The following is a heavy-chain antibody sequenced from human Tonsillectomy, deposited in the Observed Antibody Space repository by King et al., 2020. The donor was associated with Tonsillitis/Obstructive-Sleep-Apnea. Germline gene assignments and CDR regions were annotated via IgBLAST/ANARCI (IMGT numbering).Heavy chain of an antibody. V-gene: IGHV4-59*01. CDR1: GGSISSYY. CDR2: IYYSGST. Sequence: VQLQESGPGLVKPSETLSLTCTVSGGSISSYYWSWIRQPPGKGLEWIGYIYYSGSTNYNPSLKSRVTISVDTSKNQFSLKLCSVTPADTAVYYCAGIPRYCSSTSCPKINWFDPWGQGTLVTVSS. D-gene: IGHD2-2*01. J-gene: IGHJ5*02. CDR3: AGIPRYCSSTSCPKINWFDP.